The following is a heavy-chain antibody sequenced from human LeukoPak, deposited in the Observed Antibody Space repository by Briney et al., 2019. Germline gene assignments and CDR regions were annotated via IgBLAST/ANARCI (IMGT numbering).Heavy chain of an antibody. CDR1: GGSISSYY. CDR3: ARGGWFDP. V-gene: IGHV4-59*01. CDR2: IYYSGST. J-gene: IGHJ5*02. Sequence: NPSETLSLTCTVSGGSISSYYWSWIRQPPGKGLEWIGYIYYSGSTNYNPSLKSRVTISVDTSKNQFSLKLSSVTPADTAVYYCARGGWFDPWGQGTLVTVSS.